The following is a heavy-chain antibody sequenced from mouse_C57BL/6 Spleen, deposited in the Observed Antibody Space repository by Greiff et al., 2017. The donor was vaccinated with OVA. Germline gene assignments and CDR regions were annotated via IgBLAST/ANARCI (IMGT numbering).Heavy chain of an antibody. D-gene: IGHD1-1*01. V-gene: IGHV6-6*01. CDR3: TRGFTTVVARAMDY. Sequence: EVKLMESGGGLVQPGGSMKLSCAASGFTFSDAWMDWVRQSPEKGLEWVAEIRNKANNHATYYAESVKGRFTISRDDSKSSVYLQMNSLRAEDTGIYYCTRGFTTVVARAMDYWGQGTSVTVSS. CDR2: IRNKANNHAT. J-gene: IGHJ4*01. CDR1: GFTFSDAW.